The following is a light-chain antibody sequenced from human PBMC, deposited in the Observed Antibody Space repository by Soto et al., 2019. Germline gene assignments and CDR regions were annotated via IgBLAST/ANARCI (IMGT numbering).Light chain of an antibody. J-gene: IGKJ2*01. Sequence: DIILTQSPATLSLSPGERATLSCRASQSVGTSLAWFQQRPGQAPRLLLSDASTRATGIPARFSGSGSGTDFTLAITGIHPEDVAVYYCQQRTNWPPRDTFGQGTKLEIK. CDR2: DAS. CDR3: QQRTNWPPRDT. V-gene: IGKV3-11*01. CDR1: QSVGTS.